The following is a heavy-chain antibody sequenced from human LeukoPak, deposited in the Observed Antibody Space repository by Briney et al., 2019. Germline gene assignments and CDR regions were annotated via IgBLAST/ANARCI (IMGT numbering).Heavy chain of an antibody. V-gene: IGHV3-7*01. CDR1: GFTFSSYW. Sequence: PGMSLRLSCAASGFTFSSYWMSWVRQAPGKGLEWVANIKQDGSEKYYVDSVKGRFTISRDNAKNSLYLQMNSLRAEDTAVYYCARDYTGDMPRVDAFDIWGQGTMVTVSS. CDR2: IKQDGSEK. J-gene: IGHJ3*02. D-gene: IGHD2-15*01. CDR3: ARDYTGDMPRVDAFDI.